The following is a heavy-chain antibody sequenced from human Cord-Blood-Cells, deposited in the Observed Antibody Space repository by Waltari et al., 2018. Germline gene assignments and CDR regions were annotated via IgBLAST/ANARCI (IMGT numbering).Heavy chain of an antibody. Sequence: QVQLQESGPGLVKPSQTLSLTCTVSGGSISRGGYYWSWIRQHPGKGLEWIGYIYYSGSTYYNPSLKSRVTISVDTSKNQFSLKLSSVTAADTAVYYCARDRGWGGWYFDLWGRGTLVTVCS. D-gene: IGHD7-27*01. CDR3: ARDRGWGGWYFDL. J-gene: IGHJ2*01. CDR1: GGSISRGGYY. CDR2: IYYSGST. V-gene: IGHV4-31*03.